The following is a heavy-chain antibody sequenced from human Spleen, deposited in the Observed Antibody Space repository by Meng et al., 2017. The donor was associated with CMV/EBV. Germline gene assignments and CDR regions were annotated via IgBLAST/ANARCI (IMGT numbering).Heavy chain of an antibody. D-gene: IGHD3-10*01. CDR1: GFIFDDYT. V-gene: IGHV3-43*01. CDR2: ISWDGGLT. J-gene: IGHJ4*02. Sequence: SCAASGFIFDDYTMHWVRQRPGKGLEWVSLISWDGGLTYYADSVKGRFTVSRDNSKNSLYLEMSSLRPEDTALYFCARDIGSGETYFSYWGQGTLVTVSS. CDR3: ARDIGSGETYFSY.